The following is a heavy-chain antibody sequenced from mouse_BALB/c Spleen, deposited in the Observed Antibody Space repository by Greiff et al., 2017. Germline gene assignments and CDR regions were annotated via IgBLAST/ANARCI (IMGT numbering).Heavy chain of an antibody. J-gene: IGHJ4*01. CDR2: IDPYDSET. CDR1: GYTFTSYW. V-gene: IGHV1-52*01. Sequence: QVHVKQSGAELVRPGASVKLSCKASGYTFTSYWMNWVKQRPEQGLEWIGRIDPYDSETHYNQKFKDKAILTVDKSSSTAYMQLSSLTSEDSAVYYCARGTLGRVEDYAMDYWGQGTSVTVSS. D-gene: IGHD2-14*01. CDR3: ARGTLGRVEDYAMDY.